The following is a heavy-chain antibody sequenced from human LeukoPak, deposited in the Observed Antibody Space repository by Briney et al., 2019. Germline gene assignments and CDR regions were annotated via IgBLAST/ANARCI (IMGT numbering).Heavy chain of an antibody. D-gene: IGHD2-15*01. CDR2: IGGSGGST. CDR3: VSSYCSGGSCYSASGY. J-gene: IGHJ4*02. Sequence: PGGSLRLSCASSGFTFSSYAMNWVRQAPGKGLEWVSVIGGSGGSTYYADSVKGRFTISRDNAKNTLYLQMNSLRAEDTAVYYCVSSYCSGGSCYSASGYWGQGTLVTVSS. CDR1: GFTFSSYA. V-gene: IGHV3-23*01.